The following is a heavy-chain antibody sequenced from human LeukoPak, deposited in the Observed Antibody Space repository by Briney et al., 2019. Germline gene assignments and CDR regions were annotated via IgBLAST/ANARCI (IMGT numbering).Heavy chain of an antibody. CDR1: GGSISSYY. J-gene: IGHJ4*02. D-gene: IGHD6-19*01. V-gene: IGHV4-59*12. CDR3: ARGSYVAGTYYFDY. Sequence: PSETLSLTCTVSGGSISSYYWSWIRQPPGKGLEWIGYIYYSGSTNYNPSLKSRVTISVDTSKNQFSLKLSSVTAADTAVYYCARGSYVAGTYYFDYWGQGTLVTVSS. CDR2: IYYSGST.